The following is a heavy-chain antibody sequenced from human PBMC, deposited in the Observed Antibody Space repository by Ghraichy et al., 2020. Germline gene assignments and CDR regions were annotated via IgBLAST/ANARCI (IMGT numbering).Heavy chain of an antibody. CDR1: GGSISSYY. Sequence: SETLSLTCSVSGGSISSYYWSWIRQPAGKGLEWIGRIYTSGSTSYNPSLKSRVTMSIDTSKNQFSLKLSSVTAADTAVYYCARDLTTTTYHYNGMDVWGQGTTVTVSS. CDR2: IYTSGST. CDR3: ARDLTTTTYHYNGMDV. V-gene: IGHV4-4*07. J-gene: IGHJ6*02. D-gene: IGHD4-17*01.